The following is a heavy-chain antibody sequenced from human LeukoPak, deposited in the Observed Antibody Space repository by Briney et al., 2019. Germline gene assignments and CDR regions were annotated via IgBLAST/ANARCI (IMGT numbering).Heavy chain of an antibody. CDR3: ARVGHNWFDP. Sequence: PSETLSLTCAVSGGSISSPNWWTWVRQPPGKGLEWIGETYHSGRTNSNPSLESRVIMLVDKSKNQFSLKLTSVTAADTAVYYCARVGHNWFDPWGQGTLVTVSS. CDR2: TYHSGRT. D-gene: IGHD1-26*01. J-gene: IGHJ5*02. V-gene: IGHV4-4*02. CDR1: GGSISSPNW.